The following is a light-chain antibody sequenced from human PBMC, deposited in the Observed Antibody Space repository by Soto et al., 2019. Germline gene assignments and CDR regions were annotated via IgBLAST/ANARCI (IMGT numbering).Light chain of an antibody. J-gene: IGLJ1*01. CDR1: SSDVGGYDY. V-gene: IGLV2-14*01. CDR3: HSYTRSSTYV. Sequence: QSALTQPASVSGSPGQSITISCTGTSSDVGGYDYVSWYQQYPGKAPKLMIFEVSYRPSGVSNRFSGSKSGNTASLTISGLLPEDEADYYCHSYTRSSTYVFGSGTKVTVL. CDR2: EVS.